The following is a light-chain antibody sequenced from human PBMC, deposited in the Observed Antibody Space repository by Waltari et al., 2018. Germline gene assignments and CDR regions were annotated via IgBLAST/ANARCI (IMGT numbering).Light chain of an antibody. CDR3: QQAHRLPVT. J-gene: IGKJ4*01. CDR2: GAS. CDR1: QDVGSW. V-gene: IGKV1-12*01. Sequence: DIQMTQSPSSVSASVGGGVTVTGRASQDVGSWLAWSQQKPGKAPKLLIYGASSLQSGVPSRFSGSGSGTDFSLTISSRQPEDFATYFCQQAHRLPVTVGGGTKIEIK.